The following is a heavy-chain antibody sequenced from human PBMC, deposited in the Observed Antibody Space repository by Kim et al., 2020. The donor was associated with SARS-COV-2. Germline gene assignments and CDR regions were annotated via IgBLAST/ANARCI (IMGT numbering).Heavy chain of an antibody. J-gene: IGHJ4*02. V-gene: IGHV1-3*01. CDR3: ARNPAGTPLFDY. D-gene: IGHD2-2*01. CDR2: IFAGNGDT. CDR1: GYTFTTYA. Sequence: ASVKVSCKASGYTFTTYAIHWVCQAPGQSLEWMGWIFAGNGDTKYSQKFQGRVTLSRDTSASTAYMEVSSLTSEDTAVYFCARNPAGTPLFDYWGPGSLVTVSS.